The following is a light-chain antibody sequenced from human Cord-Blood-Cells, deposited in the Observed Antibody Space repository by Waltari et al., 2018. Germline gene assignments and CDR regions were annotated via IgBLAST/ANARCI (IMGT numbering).Light chain of an antibody. CDR1: SSDVGGYNY. Sequence: QSALTQPRSVSGSPGQSVTISCTGTSSDVGGYNYVSWYQQHPGKAPKLMIYDVSKRPSGVPDRCSGSKSSNTYSLTISGLQAEDEADYYCCSYAGSYTWVFGGGTKLTVL. CDR3: CSYAGSYTWV. V-gene: IGLV2-11*01. J-gene: IGLJ3*02. CDR2: DVS.